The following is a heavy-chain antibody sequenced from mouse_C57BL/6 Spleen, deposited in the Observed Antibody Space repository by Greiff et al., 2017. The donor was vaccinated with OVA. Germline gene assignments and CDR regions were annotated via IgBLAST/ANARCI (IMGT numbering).Heavy chain of an antibody. Sequence: EVQLVESGEGLVKPGGSLKLSCAASGFTFSSYAMSWVRQTPEKRLEWVAYISSGGDYIYYADTVKGRFTISRDNARNTQYLQMSSLKSEDTAMYYCTRDGDGGSYVVGFAYWGQGTLVTVSA. CDR2: ISSGGDYI. CDR1: GFTFSSYA. CDR3: TRDGDGGSYVVGFAY. D-gene: IGHD1-1*02. J-gene: IGHJ3*01. V-gene: IGHV5-9-1*02.